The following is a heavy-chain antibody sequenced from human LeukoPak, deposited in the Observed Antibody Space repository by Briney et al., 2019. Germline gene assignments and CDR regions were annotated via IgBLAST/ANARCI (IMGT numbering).Heavy chain of an antibody. CDR2: IKQDGGEK. CDR3: ARGRGSSWYFPYYFDY. CDR1: GFTFSGYW. Sequence: GGSLRLSCAASGFTFSGYWMSWVRQAPGKGLEWLANIKQDGGEKYYVDSVKGRFTISRDNAKNSLYLQMDSLRAEDTAVYYCARGRGSSWYFPYYFDYWGQGTLVTVSS. D-gene: IGHD6-13*01. V-gene: IGHV3-7*03. J-gene: IGHJ4*02.